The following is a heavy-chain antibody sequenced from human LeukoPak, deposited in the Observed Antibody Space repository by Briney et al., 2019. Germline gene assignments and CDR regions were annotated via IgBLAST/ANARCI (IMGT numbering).Heavy chain of an antibody. J-gene: IGHJ6*02. Sequence: KPGGSLRLSCAASGFTFSSYSMNWVRQAPGKGLEWVSSISSSSSYIYYADSVRGRFTISRDNSKNTLYVHMNSLRPEDTAVYYCASIIGPCSDQTCSVGYYNFRMDVWGQGTTVTVSS. D-gene: IGHD2-15*01. CDR2: ISSSSSYI. CDR3: ASIIGPCSDQTCSVGYYNFRMDV. CDR1: GFTFSSYS. V-gene: IGHV3-21*01.